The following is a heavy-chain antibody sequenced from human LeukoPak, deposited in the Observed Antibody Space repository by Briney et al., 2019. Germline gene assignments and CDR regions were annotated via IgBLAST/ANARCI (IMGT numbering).Heavy chain of an antibody. D-gene: IGHD5-18*01. J-gene: IGHJ4*02. CDR3: ASGYSYDLFDY. CDR1: GYSISSGYY. CDR2: IYHSGST. V-gene: IGHV4-38-2*02. Sequence: ASETLSLTCTVSGYSISSGYYWGWIRQPPGKGLEWIGSIYHSGSTYYNPSLKSRVTISVDTSKNQFSLKLSSVTAADTAVYYCASGYSYDLFDYWGQGTLVTVSS.